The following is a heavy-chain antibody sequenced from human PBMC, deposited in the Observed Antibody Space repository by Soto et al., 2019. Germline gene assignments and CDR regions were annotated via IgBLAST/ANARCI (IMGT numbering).Heavy chain of an antibody. V-gene: IGHV3-23*01. CDR2: ISGSDGKT. D-gene: IGHD3-3*01. J-gene: IGHJ4*02. Sequence: DVQLWESGGGLVQPGGSLRLSCAASGFSFGSYALSWVRQAPGKGLEWVSTISGSDGKTFYADSVKGRFSISRDTSQSTLYLQMNSLRADDTAMYYCAQWSYLDYWGQGTRVTVSS. CDR1: GFSFGSYA. CDR3: AQWSYLDY.